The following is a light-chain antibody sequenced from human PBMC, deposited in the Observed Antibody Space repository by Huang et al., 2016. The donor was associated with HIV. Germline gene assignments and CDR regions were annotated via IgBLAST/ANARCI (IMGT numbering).Light chain of an antibody. CDR2: KAS. V-gene: IGKV1-5*03. CDR3: QQYNRYSYT. J-gene: IGKJ2*01. Sequence: DIQMTQSPSTLSASVGDRVTITCRASQSISSWLAWYQQKPGKAPKVLIYKASSLESGVPSRFSGSGSGREFTLTISSLQPDDFATYYCQQYNRYSYTFGQGTNLEIK. CDR1: QSISSW.